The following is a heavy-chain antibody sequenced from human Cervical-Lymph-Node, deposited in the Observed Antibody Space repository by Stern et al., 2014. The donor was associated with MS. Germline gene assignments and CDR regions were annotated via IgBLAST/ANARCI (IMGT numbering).Heavy chain of an antibody. V-gene: IGHV1-69*01. Sequence: QVQLMQSGAEVKKPGSSVKVSCKASGGTFSNYAISWVRQAPGQGLEWMGGIIPIFGVVNYAQKFQGRVTITADESTSTAFMDFSGLRSEDTATYYCARASGSSGYYPEYFHHWGQGTLITVSS. J-gene: IGHJ1*01. CDR1: GGTFSNYA. CDR3: ARASGSSGYYPEYFHH. CDR2: IIPIFGVV. D-gene: IGHD3-22*01.